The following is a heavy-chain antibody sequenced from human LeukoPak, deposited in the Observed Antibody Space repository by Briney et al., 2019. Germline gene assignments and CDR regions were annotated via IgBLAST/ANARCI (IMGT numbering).Heavy chain of an antibody. CDR3: AKRRGLELLYYYYMDV. V-gene: IGHV3-30*02. D-gene: IGHD1-7*01. J-gene: IGHJ6*03. CDR2: IHYDGSNR. Sequence: PGGSLRLSCAASGFTLSSYGMHWVRQAPGKGLEWAAFIHYDGSNRYYADSVKGRFTISRDNSKNTLYLQMNSLRAEDTAVYYCAKRRGLELLYYYYMDVWGKGTTVTVSS. CDR1: GFTLSSYG.